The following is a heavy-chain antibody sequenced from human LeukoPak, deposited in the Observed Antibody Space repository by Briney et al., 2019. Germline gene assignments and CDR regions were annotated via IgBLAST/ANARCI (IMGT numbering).Heavy chain of an antibody. J-gene: IGHJ4*02. CDR2: ISAYNGNT. Sequence: GASVKVSCKASGYTFTSYGISWVRQAPGQGLEWMGWISAYNGNTNYAQKLQGRVTMTTDTSTSTAYMELRSLRSDDTAVYYCARGEYSSSWYYVADYWGQGTLVTVSS. CDR1: GYTFTSYG. D-gene: IGHD6-13*01. CDR3: ARGEYSSSWYYVADY. V-gene: IGHV1-18*01.